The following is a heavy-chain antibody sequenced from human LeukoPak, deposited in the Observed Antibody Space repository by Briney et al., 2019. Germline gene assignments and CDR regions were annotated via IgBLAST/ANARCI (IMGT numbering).Heavy chain of an antibody. D-gene: IGHD1-26*01. Sequence: GGSLRLSCVASGLTFSRYGMHWVRQAPGKGLDWVAAIRQDGSQEYYGDSVKGRFTISRDNSKNTVHLHMNGPRVEDTAVYYCARDGIVGARALDFWGQGTQVTVSS. CDR2: IRQDGSQE. J-gene: IGHJ1*01. V-gene: IGHV3-33*01. CDR1: GLTFSRYG. CDR3: ARDGIVGARALDF.